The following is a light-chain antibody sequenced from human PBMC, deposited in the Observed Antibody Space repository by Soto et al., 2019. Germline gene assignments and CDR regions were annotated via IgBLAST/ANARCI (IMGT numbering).Light chain of an antibody. CDR3: SSYTSRSTLV. Sequence: QSALTQPASVSGSPEQSITISCTGTSNDVGRYNLVSWYQQHPGKAPKVMIYEATKRPSGVSNRFSGSKSGNTASLTISGLQAEDEADYYCSSYTSRSTLVFGTGTKLTVL. V-gene: IGLV2-14*02. J-gene: IGLJ1*01. CDR2: EAT. CDR1: SNDVGRYNL.